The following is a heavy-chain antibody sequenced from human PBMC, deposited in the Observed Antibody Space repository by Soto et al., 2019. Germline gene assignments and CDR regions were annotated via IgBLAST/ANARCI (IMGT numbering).Heavy chain of an antibody. D-gene: IGHD1-26*01. V-gene: IGHV4-39*07. CDR1: GGSISSSDYY. Sequence: SETLSLTCAVSGGSISSSDYYWGWIRQPPGKGLEWIGNIYYSGSASYNPSLKSRVTISVDTSKNQFSLKLSSVTAADTAIYYCARDPVGVTHFDYWGQGAPVTVSS. J-gene: IGHJ4*02. CDR3: ARDPVGVTHFDY. CDR2: IYYSGSA.